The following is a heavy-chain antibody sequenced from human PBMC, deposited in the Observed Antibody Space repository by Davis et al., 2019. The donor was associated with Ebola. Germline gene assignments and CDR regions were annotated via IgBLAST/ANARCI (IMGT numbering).Heavy chain of an antibody. CDR2: VYYSGST. Sequence: MPSETLSLTCTVSGGSIISPTYYWGWIRQPPGRGLEWIGSVYYSGSTYYNPSLKSRVTISVDTSKNQFSLKVNSVTAADTAVYYCATRMDYWGQGTLVTVSS. D-gene: IGHD2/OR15-2a*01. V-gene: IGHV4-39*01. CDR1: GGSIISPTYY. J-gene: IGHJ4*02. CDR3: ATRMDY.